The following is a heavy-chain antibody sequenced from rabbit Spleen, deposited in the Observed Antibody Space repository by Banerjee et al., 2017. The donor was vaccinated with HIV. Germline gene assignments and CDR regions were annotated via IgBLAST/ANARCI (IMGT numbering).Heavy chain of an antibody. CDR2: INAITGRA. Sequence: QEQLVESGGGLVQPGGSLKLSCKASGFDFSNYGVSWVRQAPGKGLQWIACINAITGRAVYATWAKGRFTFSKTSSTTVTLQMTSLTAADTATYFCARAIVPWLGLTRLDLWGQGTLVTVS. D-gene: IGHD4-1*01. CDR1: GFDFSNYG. V-gene: IGHV1S45*01. CDR3: ARAIVPWLGLTRLDL. J-gene: IGHJ3*01.